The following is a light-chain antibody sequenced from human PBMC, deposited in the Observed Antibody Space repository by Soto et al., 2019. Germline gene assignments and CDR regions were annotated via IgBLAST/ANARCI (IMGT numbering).Light chain of an antibody. J-gene: IGKJ5*01. Sequence: DIQMTQSPSSLSASIGDSVIITCRASQDIGTYLNWYQHKPGKAPKHLIYAASSLQTGVPSRLTGSGSGTEFTLTIDSLQAEDVAVYYCQQYHSDPITFGQGTRLEIK. CDR2: AAS. CDR1: QDIGTY. V-gene: IGKV1-39*01. CDR3: QQYHSDPIT.